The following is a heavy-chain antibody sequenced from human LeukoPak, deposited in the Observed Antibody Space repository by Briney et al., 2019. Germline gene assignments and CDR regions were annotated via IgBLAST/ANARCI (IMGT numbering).Heavy chain of an antibody. V-gene: IGHV4-59*01. D-gene: IGHD1-1*01. Sequence: PSETLSLTCTVSGGSISSYYWSWIRQPPGKGLEWIGYIYYSGSTNYNPSLKGRVTISVDTSKNQFSLKLSSVTAADTAVYYCARAQPRAYYYYYYMDVWGKGTTVTVSS. CDR3: ARAQPRAYYYYYYMDV. CDR2: IYYSGST. J-gene: IGHJ6*03. CDR1: GGSISSYY.